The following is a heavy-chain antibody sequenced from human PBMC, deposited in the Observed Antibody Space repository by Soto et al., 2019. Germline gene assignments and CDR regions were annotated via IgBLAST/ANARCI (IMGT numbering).Heavy chain of an antibody. CDR3: ARDRGPSSGYYPYWFDP. D-gene: IGHD3-22*01. CDR1: GGTFSSHA. CDR2: IIPIFGTA. V-gene: IGHV1-69*13. J-gene: IGHJ5*02. Sequence: SVKVSCKASGGTFSSHAITWVRQAPGQGLEWMGGIIPIFGTANYAQKFQGRVTITADESTSTAYMELSSLRSEDTVLYYCARDRGPSSGYYPYWFDPWGQGTLVTVSS.